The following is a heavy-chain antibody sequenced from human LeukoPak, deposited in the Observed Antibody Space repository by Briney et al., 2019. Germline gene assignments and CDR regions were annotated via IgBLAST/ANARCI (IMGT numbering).Heavy chain of an antibody. CDR2: IYHSGST. Sequence: TSETLCLTCTVSDYSISSGDYWGWIRQPPGKGLECVVSIYHSGSTYYNPSLKSRVTISVDTSKNTCSLSLSAVTAADTAVYYCARTLPYVWGSYSYPQRDAFDIWGQGTMVTVCS. D-gene: IGHD3-16*02. CDR3: ARTLPYVWGSYSYPQRDAFDI. CDR1: DYSISSGDY. J-gene: IGHJ3*02. V-gene: IGHV4-38-2*02.